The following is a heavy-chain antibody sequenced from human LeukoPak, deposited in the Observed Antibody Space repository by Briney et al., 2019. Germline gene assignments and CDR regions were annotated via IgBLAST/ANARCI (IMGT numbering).Heavy chain of an antibody. V-gene: IGHV3-9*01. CDR3: AKGVYDNYFDY. D-gene: IGHD3-16*01. CDR2: ISWNSGSI. J-gene: IGHJ4*02. CDR1: GFTFDDYA. Sequence: SGGSLRLSCVASGFTFDDYAMHWVRQAPGKGLEWVSGISWNSGSIGYADSVKGRFTISRDNAKNSLYLQMNSLRAEDTAVYYCAKGVYDNYFDYWGQGTLVTVSS.